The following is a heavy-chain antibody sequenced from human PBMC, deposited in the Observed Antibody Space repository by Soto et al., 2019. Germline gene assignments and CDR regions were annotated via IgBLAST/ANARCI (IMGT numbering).Heavy chain of an antibody. CDR3: GRGPGYSTWSVALDQ. CDR2: INSDGGSI. CDR1: GFTFNYYW. V-gene: IGHV3-74*01. J-gene: IGHJ5*02. D-gene: IGHD5-18*01. Sequence: VGSLRLSCEASGFTFNYYWMHWVRQAPGKGLVWVSRINSDGGSITYADSVKGRFTISRDNARNTVYLQMNRLTADDTAVYYCGRGPGYSTWSVALDQWGQGTQVTVSP.